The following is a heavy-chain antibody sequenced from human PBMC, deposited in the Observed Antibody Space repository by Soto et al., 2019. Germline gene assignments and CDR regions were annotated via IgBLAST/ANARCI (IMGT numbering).Heavy chain of an antibody. J-gene: IGHJ6*02. CDR1: GFTFSSYA. CDR2: ISGSGGST. Sequence: EVQLLESGGGLVQPGGSLRLSCAASGFTFSSYAMSWVRQAPGKGLEWVSAISGSGGSTYYADSVKGRVTISRDNCKNPLYREMNRLRGEDTAVYYCAKVFWRGYYHYYYYGMDVWGHGTTVTVSS. D-gene: IGHD3-3*01. CDR3: AKVFWRGYYHYYYYGMDV. V-gene: IGHV3-23*01.